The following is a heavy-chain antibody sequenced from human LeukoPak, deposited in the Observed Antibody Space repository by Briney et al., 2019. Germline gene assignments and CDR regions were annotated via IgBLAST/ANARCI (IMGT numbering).Heavy chain of an antibody. Sequence: SETLSLTCAVSGGSISSGGYSWSWIRQPPGKGLEWIGYIYHSGSTYYNPSLKSRVTISVDRSKNQFSLKLSSVTAADTAVYYCARGMGYFDYWGQGTLVTVSS. CDR1: GGSISSGGYS. V-gene: IGHV4-30-2*01. CDR3: ARGMGYFDY. CDR2: IYHSGST. D-gene: IGHD2-8*01. J-gene: IGHJ4*02.